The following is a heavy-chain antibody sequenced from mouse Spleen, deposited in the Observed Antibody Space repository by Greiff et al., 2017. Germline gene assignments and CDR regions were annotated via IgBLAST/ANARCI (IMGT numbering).Heavy chain of an antibody. CDR1: GFTFSSYY. V-gene: IGHV5-6-2*01. CDR2: INSNGGST. J-gene: IGHJ3*01. Sequence: EVMLVESGGGLVKLGGSLKLSCAASGFTFSSYYMSWVRQTPEKRLELVAAINSNGGSTYYPDTVKGRFTISRDNAKNTLYLQMSSLKSEDTALYYCARHEGYYGSSYVDWFAYWGQGTLVTVSA. CDR3: ARHEGYYGSSYVDWFAY. D-gene: IGHD1-1*01.